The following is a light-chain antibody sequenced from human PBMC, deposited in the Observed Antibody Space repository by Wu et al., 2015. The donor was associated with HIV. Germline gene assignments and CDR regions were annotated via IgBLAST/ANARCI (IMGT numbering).Light chain of an antibody. CDR3: QQFGNWPYT. Sequence: DIQMTQSPSSLSASIGDSVTISCRASHNIKNWLSWYQQKPGQAPKLLILKASSLEIGVPLRFSGSGSETEFSLTITTIQPDDSATYYCQQFGNWPYTFGQGTKLEIK. CDR2: KAS. V-gene: IGKV1-5*03. CDR1: HNIKNW. J-gene: IGKJ2*01.